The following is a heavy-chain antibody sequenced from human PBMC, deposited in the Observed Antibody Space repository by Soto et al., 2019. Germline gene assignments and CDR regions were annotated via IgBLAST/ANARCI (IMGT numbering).Heavy chain of an antibody. Sequence: GGSLRLSCVASGFSFGPYWITWVRQAPGKGLEWVANINQDGSKKFYVDSVTGRFSISRDNAKNSVYLQMNSLRVEDTALYYCARGLTAHSYWGQGTLVTVSS. V-gene: IGHV3-7*01. CDR2: INQDGSKK. CDR1: GFSFGPYW. J-gene: IGHJ4*02. D-gene: IGHD5-18*01. CDR3: ARGLTAHSY.